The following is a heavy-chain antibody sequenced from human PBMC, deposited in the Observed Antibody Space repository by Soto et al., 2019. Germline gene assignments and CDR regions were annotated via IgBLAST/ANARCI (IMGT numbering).Heavy chain of an antibody. J-gene: IGHJ4*02. Sequence: SETLSLTCSVSGASIYNGGYFWSWIRQSPGKGLQWIGHIHNSGSPYNNPSLKSRVTISADRSKNQFSLKLSSVTAADTAVYYCARGPPHHYWGQGTLVTVSS. CDR2: IHNSGSP. CDR1: GASIYNGGYF. V-gene: IGHV4-30-2*06. CDR3: ARGPPHHY.